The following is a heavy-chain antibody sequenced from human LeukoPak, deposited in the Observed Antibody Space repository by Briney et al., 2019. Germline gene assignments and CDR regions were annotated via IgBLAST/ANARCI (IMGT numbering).Heavy chain of an antibody. CDR1: GGSISSYY. V-gene: IGHV4-4*07. Sequence: PSETLSLTCTVSGGSISSYYWSWIRQPAGKGLEWIGRIYTSGSTNYNPSLESRVTMSVDTSKNQFSLKLSSVTAADTAVYYCAREVVPAAGRYYYYYGMDVWGQGTTVTVSS. CDR3: AREVVPAAGRYYYYYGMDV. J-gene: IGHJ6*02. D-gene: IGHD2-2*01. CDR2: IYTSGST.